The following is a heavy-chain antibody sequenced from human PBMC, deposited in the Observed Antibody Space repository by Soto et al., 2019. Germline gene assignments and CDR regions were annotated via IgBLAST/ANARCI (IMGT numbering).Heavy chain of an antibody. CDR1: GFIFSNYA. J-gene: IGHJ3*02. V-gene: IGHV3-23*01. CDR3: AKDSTSYNGIYDPFDI. CDR2: IGGAAVST. Sequence: EAQLLESGGGLVQPGGSLRLSCEASGFIFSNYAMSWVRQGPGKGLEWVSVIGGAAVSTDCADSVKGRCTVSRDDSKNTVYLQLDSLRDDDTAVYYCAKDSTSYNGIYDPFDIWGQGTMVTVSS. D-gene: IGHD1-1*01.